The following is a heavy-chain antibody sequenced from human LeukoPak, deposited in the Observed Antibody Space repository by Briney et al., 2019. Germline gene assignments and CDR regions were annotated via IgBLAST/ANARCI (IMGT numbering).Heavy chain of an antibody. V-gene: IGHV3-73*01. J-gene: IGHJ3*02. D-gene: IGHD2-15*01. Sequence: ASVKVSCKASGYTFTSYYMHWVRQASGKGLEWVGRIRSKANSYATAYAASVKGRFTISRDDSKNTAYLQMNSLKTEDTAVYYCTRYAETYCSGGSCYPRAFDIWGQGTMVTVSS. CDR3: TRYAETYCSGGSCYPRAFDI. CDR2: IRSKANSYAT. CDR1: GYTFTSYY.